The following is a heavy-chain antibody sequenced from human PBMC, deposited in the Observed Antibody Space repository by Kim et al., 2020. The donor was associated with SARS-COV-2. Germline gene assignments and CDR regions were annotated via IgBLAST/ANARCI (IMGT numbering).Heavy chain of an antibody. CDR3: ARIPPLVRGASDY. J-gene: IGHJ4*02. V-gene: IGHV2-70*19. D-gene: IGHD3-10*01. Sequence: HYRTSLKTRLTISKETSTNQVVLTMTNMDPVDTATYYCARIPPLVRGASDYWGQGTLVTVSS.